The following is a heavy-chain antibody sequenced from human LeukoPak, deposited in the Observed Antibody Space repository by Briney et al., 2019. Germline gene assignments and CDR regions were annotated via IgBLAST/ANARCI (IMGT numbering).Heavy chain of an antibody. CDR3: ARMHYYGSGSYSFDY. J-gene: IGHJ4*02. D-gene: IGHD3-10*01. CDR2: IKQDESEK. Sequence: GGSLRLSCAASGFTFSNAWMSWVRQAPGKGLEWVANIKQDESEKYYVDSVKGRFSISRGNAKNSLYLQMNSLRAEDSAVYYCARMHYYGSGSYSFDYWGQGSLVTVSS. CDR1: GFTFSNAW. V-gene: IGHV3-7*01.